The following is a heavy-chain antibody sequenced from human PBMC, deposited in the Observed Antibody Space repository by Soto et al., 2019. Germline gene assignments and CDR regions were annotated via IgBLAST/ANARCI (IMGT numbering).Heavy chain of an antibody. CDR1: GGSISSGGYS. D-gene: IGHD3-16*01. J-gene: IGHJ4*02. CDR2: IYHGGST. Sequence: QLQLQESGSGLVKPSQTLSLTCAVSGGSISSGGYSWSWIRQPPGKGLGWIGYIYHGGSTYYNPSPKSRVTISVNRSKNQFSLKLSSVTAADTAVYYCARGGGNKFDYWGQGTLVTVSS. CDR3: ARGGGNKFDY. V-gene: IGHV4-30-2*01.